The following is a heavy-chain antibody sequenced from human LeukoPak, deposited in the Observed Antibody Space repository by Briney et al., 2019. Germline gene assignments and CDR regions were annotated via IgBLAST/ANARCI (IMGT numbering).Heavy chain of an antibody. CDR3: AKTSLSDPSGHYYYMDV. D-gene: IGHD3-3*01. J-gene: IGHJ6*03. Sequence: SGGSLRLSCAASGFTFSSYAMHWVRQAPGKGLEWVAVISYDGSNKYYADSVKARFTISRDNSQNTVSLQLNNLRIEDTALYYCAKTSLSDPSGHYYYMDVWGKGTTVTVSS. V-gene: IGHV3-30*04. CDR1: GFTFSSYA. CDR2: ISYDGSNK.